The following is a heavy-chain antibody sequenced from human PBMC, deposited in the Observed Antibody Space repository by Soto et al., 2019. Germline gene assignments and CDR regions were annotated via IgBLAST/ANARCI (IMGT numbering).Heavy chain of an antibody. CDR1: GGSISSYY. Sequence: SETLSLTCTVSGGSISSYYWSWIRQPPGKGLEWIGYIYYSGSTNYNPSLKSRVTISVDTSKNQFSLKLSSVTAADTAVYYCARSEGMDAWGKGTTVTVSS. V-gene: IGHV4-59*01. CDR3: ARSEGMDA. J-gene: IGHJ6*04. CDR2: IYYSGST.